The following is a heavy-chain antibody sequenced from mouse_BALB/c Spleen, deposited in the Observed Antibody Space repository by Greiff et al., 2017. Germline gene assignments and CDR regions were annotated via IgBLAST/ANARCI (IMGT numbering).Heavy chain of an antibody. CDR2: ISSGSSTI. CDR3: AGWGAGYYGFDV. D-gene: IGHD2-3*01. V-gene: IGHV5-17*02. J-gene: IGHJ1*01. CDR1: GFTFSSFG. Sequence: EVQVVESGGGLVQPGGSRKLSCAASGFTFSSFGMHWVRQAPEKGLEWVAYISSGSSTIYYADTVKGRFTISRDNPKNTLFLQMTSLRSEDTAMFYCAGWGAGYYGFDVWGAGTTVTVSA.